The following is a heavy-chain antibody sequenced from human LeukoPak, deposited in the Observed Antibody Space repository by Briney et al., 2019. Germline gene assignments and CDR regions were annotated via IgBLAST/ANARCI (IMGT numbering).Heavy chain of an antibody. J-gene: IGHJ5*02. Sequence: SDTLSLTCTVSGVSISRYYWSWIRQPAGKGLEWIGRIYSSGSTTYNPSLKSRVTMSIDTSKNQFSLKLSFVTAADTAVYYCARDSGTTGEVKFDPWGQGTLVTVSS. CDR1: GVSISRYY. CDR3: ARDSGTTGEVKFDP. V-gene: IGHV4-4*07. CDR2: IYSSGST. D-gene: IGHD3-10*01.